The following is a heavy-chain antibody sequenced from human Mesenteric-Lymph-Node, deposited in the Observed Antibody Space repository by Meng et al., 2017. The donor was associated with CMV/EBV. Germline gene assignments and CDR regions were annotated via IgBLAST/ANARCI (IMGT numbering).Heavy chain of an antibody. CDR1: GGTFSSYA. V-gene: IGHV1-69*05. J-gene: IGHJ4*02. Sequence: SVKVSCKASGGTFSSYAISWVRQAPGQGLEWMGGIIPIFGTANYAQKFQGRVTMTRNTSISTAYMELSSLRSEDTAVYYCARGTKRITIFGVVHSAYYFDYWGQGTLVTVSS. CDR2: IIPIFGTA. D-gene: IGHD3-3*01. CDR3: ARGTKRITIFGVVHSAYYFDY.